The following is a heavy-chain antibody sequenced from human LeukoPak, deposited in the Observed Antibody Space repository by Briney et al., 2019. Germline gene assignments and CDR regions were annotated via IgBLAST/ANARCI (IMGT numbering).Heavy chain of an antibody. CDR2: IKQDGSEK. D-gene: IGHD1-14*01. Sequence: GGSLRLSCAASGFTFSSYWMSWVRQAPGKGLEWVANIKQDGSEKYYVDSVKGRFTISRDNAKNSLYLQMNSLRADDTAIYYCAKESPYTSPRNYYFDYWGQGTLVTVSS. CDR1: GFTFSSYW. J-gene: IGHJ4*02. V-gene: IGHV3-7*03. CDR3: AKESPYTSPRNYYFDY.